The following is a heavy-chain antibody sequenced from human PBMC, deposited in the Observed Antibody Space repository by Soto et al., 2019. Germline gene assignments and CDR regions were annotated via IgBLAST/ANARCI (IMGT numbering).Heavy chain of an antibody. D-gene: IGHD6-19*01. CDR2: ISGSGDST. CDR3: ARRSSGWDFDY. CDR1: GFSFSSYA. V-gene: IGHV3-23*01. Sequence: EVQLLESGGGLVQPGGSLRLSCAASGFSFSSYAMNWVRQAPGKGLEWVSVISGSGDSTYYADSVKGRFTISRDNSKNTLYLQMISLRAEDAAVYYCARRSSGWDFDYWGQGTLVIVSS. J-gene: IGHJ4*02.